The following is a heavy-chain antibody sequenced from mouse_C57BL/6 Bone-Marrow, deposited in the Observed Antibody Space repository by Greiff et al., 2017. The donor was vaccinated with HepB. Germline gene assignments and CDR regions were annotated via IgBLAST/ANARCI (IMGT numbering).Heavy chain of an antibody. J-gene: IGHJ3*01. V-gene: IGHV1-69*01. CDR1: GYTFTSYW. Sequence: QVQLQQSGAELVMPGASVKLSCKASGYTFTSYWMHWVKQRPGQGLEWIGEIDPSDSYTNYNQKFKGKSTFTVDKSSNTAYMQLSSLTSEDSAVYYCARDGYYPAWFAYWGQGTLVTVSA. D-gene: IGHD2-3*01. CDR3: ARDGYYPAWFAY. CDR2: IDPSDSYT.